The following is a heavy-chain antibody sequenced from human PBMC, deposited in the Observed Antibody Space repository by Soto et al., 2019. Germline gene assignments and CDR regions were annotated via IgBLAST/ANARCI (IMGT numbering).Heavy chain of an antibody. CDR3: VTETVGLDX. Sequence: GGSLRVSCAASGFTFSSYEMNWVRQAPGKGLEWLSYISNSGSAISYADSVKVRFTISIDNDKNSLYLQMNSLRVEDTAVYYCVTETVGLDXWGQGTTVTAS. J-gene: IGHJ6*02. CDR1: GFTFSSYE. CDR2: ISNSGSAI. V-gene: IGHV3-48*03.